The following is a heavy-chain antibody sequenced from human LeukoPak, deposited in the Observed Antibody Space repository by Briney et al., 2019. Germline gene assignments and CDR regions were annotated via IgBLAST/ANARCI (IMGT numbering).Heavy chain of an antibody. CDR2: IRGSGDYT. CDR1: GFTLSTYG. D-gene: IGHD4-17*01. Sequence: GGSLRLSCAASGFTLSTYGMTWVLQAPGKGLEWVSSIRGSGDYTDYADSVRSRFTISRDNSKNTLHLHMNSLSAEDTAVYFCGRDPNGDYVGAFEFWGQGTLVTVSS. CDR3: GRDPNGDYVGAFEF. V-gene: IGHV3-23*01. J-gene: IGHJ3*01.